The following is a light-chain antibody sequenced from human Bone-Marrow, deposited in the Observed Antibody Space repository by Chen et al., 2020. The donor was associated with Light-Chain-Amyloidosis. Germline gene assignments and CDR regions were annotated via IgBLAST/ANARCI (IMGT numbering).Light chain of an antibody. J-gene: IGKJ4*01. CDR1: QTISSNY. Sequence: ELVLTQSPGTLSSSPGEGANLSCRASQTISSNYLTWYQQKFGQAPRLLIYGSSSRATGIPDRFTGSGSWTDFTLTINRLEPEDFAMYYCQQYGTSPLTVGGGTKVEIK. V-gene: IGKV3-20*01. CDR3: QQYGTSPLT. CDR2: GSS.